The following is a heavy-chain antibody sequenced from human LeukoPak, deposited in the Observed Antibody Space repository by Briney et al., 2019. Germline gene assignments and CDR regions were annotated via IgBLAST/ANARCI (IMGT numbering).Heavy chain of an antibody. CDR1: GFAFSSYW. J-gene: IGHJ4*02. CDR2: INSDGSST. V-gene: IGHV3-74*01. CDR3: ARDPGIAVAGTLDY. D-gene: IGHD6-19*01. Sequence: GGYLRLSCAASGFAFSSYWMHWVRQAPGKGLVWVSRINSDGSSTSYADSVKGRFTISRDNAKNTLYLQMNSLRAEDTAVYYCARDPGIAVAGTLDYWGQGTLVTVSS.